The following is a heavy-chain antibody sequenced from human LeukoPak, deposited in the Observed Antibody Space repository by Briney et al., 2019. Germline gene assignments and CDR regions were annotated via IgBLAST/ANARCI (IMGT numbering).Heavy chain of an antibody. D-gene: IGHD6-19*01. CDR3: ARGEPGIAVAGNPSLDY. CDR2: ISYDGSNK. CDR1: GFTFCSYA. Sequence: PGRSLRLSCAASGFTFCSYAMHWVRQAPGKGLEWVAVISYDGSNKYYADSVKGRFTISRDNSKNTLYLQMNSLRAEDTAVYYCARGEPGIAVAGNPSLDYWGQGTLVTVSS. J-gene: IGHJ4*02. V-gene: IGHV3-30-3*01.